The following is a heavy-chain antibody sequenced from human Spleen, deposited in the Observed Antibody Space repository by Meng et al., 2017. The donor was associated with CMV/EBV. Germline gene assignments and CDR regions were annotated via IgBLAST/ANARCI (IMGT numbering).Heavy chain of an antibody. CDR1: GGSSSSSNW. Sequence: AVSGGSSSSSNWWSWVRQPPGKGLEWIGEIYHSGSTNYNPSLKSRVTISVDKSKNQFSLKLSSVTAADTAVYYCARREWLRSNYFDYWGQGTLVTVSS. CDR3: ARREWLRSNYFDY. J-gene: IGHJ4*02. V-gene: IGHV4-4*02. CDR2: IYHSGST. D-gene: IGHD5-12*01.